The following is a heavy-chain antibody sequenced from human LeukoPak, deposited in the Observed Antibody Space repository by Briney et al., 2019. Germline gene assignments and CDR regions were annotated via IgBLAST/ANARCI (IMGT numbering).Heavy chain of an antibody. CDR3: SKDRVGASPHDAFDI. CDR2: ISYDGSNK. Sequence: GGSLRLSCAASGFTFSSYAMHWVRQAPGKGLEWVAVISYDGSNKYYADSVKGRFTISRDNSKNTLYLQMNSLRAEDTALYYCSKDRVGASPHDAFDIWGQGTMVTVSS. J-gene: IGHJ3*02. V-gene: IGHV3-30*04. D-gene: IGHD1-26*01. CDR1: GFTFSSYA.